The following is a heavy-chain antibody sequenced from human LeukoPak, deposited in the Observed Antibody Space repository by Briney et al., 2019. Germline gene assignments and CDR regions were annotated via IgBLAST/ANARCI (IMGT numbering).Heavy chain of an antibody. CDR2: IYYSGST. CDR3: ARDVVVVPAAREGWFDP. J-gene: IGHJ5*02. D-gene: IGHD2-2*01. Sequence: SETLSLTCTVSGGSISSSSYYWGWIRQPPGKGLEWIGSIYYSGSTYYNPSLKSRVTISVDTSKNQFSLKLSSVTAADTAVYYCARDVVVVPAAREGWFDPWGQGTLVTVSS. V-gene: IGHV4-39*07. CDR1: GGSISSSSYY.